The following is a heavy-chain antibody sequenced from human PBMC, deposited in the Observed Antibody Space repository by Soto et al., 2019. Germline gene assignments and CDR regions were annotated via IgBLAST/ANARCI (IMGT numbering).Heavy chain of an antibody. CDR3: ARDKEQLVRVAYYFDY. CDR2: IWYDGSNK. J-gene: IGHJ4*02. CDR1: GFTFSSYG. V-gene: IGHV3-33*01. D-gene: IGHD6-6*01. Sequence: QVQLVESGGGVVQPGRSLRLSCAASGFTFSSYGMHWVRQAPGKGLEWVAVIWYDGSNKYYADSVKGRFTISSDNSKNSLDLQMNSVRAEDTAVYYCARDKEQLVRVAYYFDYWGQGSLVTVSS.